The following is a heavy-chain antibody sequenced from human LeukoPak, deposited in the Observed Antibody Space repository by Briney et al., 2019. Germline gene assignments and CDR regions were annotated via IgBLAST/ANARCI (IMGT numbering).Heavy chain of an antibody. D-gene: IGHD2-21*02. CDR2: IYYSGST. Sequence: PSETLSLTCTVSGGSISSGDYYWSWIRQPPGKGLEWIGYIYYSGSTYYNPSLKSRVTISVDTSKNQFSLKLSSVTAADTAVYYCARLYCGGDCYSAYYYGMDVWGQGTTVTVSS. J-gene: IGHJ6*02. V-gene: IGHV4-30-4*01. CDR3: ARLYCGGDCYSAYYYGMDV. CDR1: GGSISSGDYY.